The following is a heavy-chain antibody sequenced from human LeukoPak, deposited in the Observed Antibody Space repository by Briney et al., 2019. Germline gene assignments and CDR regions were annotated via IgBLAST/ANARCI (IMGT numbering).Heavy chain of an antibody. D-gene: IGHD3-10*01. CDR1: GYTFTSYD. CDR3: ARGTYGSGSRTYYYYYYMDV. Sequence: ASVKVSCKASGYTFTSYDINWVRQATGQGLEWMGWINTNTGNPTYAQGFTGRFVFSLDTSVSTAYLQISSLKAEDTAVYYCARGTYGSGSRTYYYYYYMDVWGKGTTVTVSS. J-gene: IGHJ6*03. CDR2: INTNTGNP. V-gene: IGHV7-4-1*02.